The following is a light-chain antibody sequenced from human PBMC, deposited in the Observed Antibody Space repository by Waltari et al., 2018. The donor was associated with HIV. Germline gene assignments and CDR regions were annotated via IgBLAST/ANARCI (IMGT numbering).Light chain of an antibody. J-gene: IGLJ3*02. Sequence: QTVVTQEPSFSVSPGGTITLTCGLSSGSVSSAYSPSWYQQTTGHPPRTLNYNTDTRSSGVPDRFSGSIVGNKAALTITGAQSEDESDYYCLLYMASGRVFGGGTRLTVL. CDR3: LLYMASGRV. V-gene: IGLV8-61*01. CDR1: SGSVSSAYS. CDR2: NTD.